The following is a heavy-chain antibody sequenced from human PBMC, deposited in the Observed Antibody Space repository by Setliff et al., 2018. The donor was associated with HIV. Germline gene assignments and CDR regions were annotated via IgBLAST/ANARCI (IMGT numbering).Heavy chain of an antibody. CDR1: GDSITGSHYY. D-gene: IGHD2-21*02. V-gene: IGHV4-39*01. J-gene: IGHJ3*02. Sequence: SETLSLTCTVSGDSITGSHYYWGWIRQPPGKGLEWIASIHYSGSTYDSPSVRSRVAIFVDTSKNQFSLRLSSVTATDAAMYYCSRSGIGYGGDSNTFDIWGQGTLVTVSS. CDR2: IHYSGST. CDR3: SRSGIGYGGDSNTFDI.